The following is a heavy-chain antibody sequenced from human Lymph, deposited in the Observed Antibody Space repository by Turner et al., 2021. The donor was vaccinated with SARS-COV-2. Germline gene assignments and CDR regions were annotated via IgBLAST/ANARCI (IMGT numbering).Heavy chain of an antibody. D-gene: IGHD5-12*01. Sequence: QVQLVESGGGVVQPGRSLRLSCAASGFTFSSDGMHWVSQAPGKGLEWVAVIWYDGSNKYYADSVKGRFTISRDNSKNTLYLQMNSLRAEDTAVYYCARVKGYNGYDLRYYYGMDVWGQGTTVTVSS. V-gene: IGHV3-33*01. CDR1: GFTFSSDG. CDR3: ARVKGYNGYDLRYYYGMDV. CDR2: IWYDGSNK. J-gene: IGHJ6*02.